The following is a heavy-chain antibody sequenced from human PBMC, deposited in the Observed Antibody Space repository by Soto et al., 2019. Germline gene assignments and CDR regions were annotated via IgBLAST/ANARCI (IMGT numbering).Heavy chain of an antibody. CDR2: IYYSGSI. CDR1: GGSISSGDYY. CDR3: ARPVPVYYYGMDV. V-gene: IGHV4-30-4*01. D-gene: IGHD2-2*01. J-gene: IGHJ6*02. Sequence: SETLSLTCTVSGGSISSGDYYWSWIRQPPGKGLEWIGYIYYSGSIYYNPSLKSRVTISVDTSKNQFSLKLSSVTAADTAVYYCARPVPVYYYGMDVWGQGTTVTVSS.